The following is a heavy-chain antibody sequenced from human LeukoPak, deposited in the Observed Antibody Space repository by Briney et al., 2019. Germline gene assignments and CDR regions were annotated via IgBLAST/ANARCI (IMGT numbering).Heavy chain of an antibody. V-gene: IGHV4-39*01. D-gene: IGHD3/OR15-3a*01. CDR2: IYYSGNT. J-gene: IGHJ4*02. CDR1: GDSINTSNSY. Sequence: SETLSLTCTVSGDSINTSNSYWGWIRQPRGKGLGWIGSIYYSGNTYYNASLTSQDSISIDTSMNQFSLRLPSVTAADTAVYYCARQTGSGLFILPGGQGTLVTVSS. CDR3: ARQTGSGLFILP.